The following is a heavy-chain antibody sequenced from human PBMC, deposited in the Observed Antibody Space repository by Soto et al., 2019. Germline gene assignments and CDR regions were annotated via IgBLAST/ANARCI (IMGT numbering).Heavy chain of an antibody. J-gene: IGHJ4*02. CDR1: GYTFTSYG. CDR2: ISAYNGDT. CDR3: AGDEDLLTGPEVSNPDY. D-gene: IGHD3-9*01. V-gene: IGHV1-18*01. Sequence: QVHLVQSGAEVKRPGASVKVSCKASGYTFTSYGISWVRQAPGQGLEWMGWISAYNGDTNYAQNLQGRVPLTTDIFTMAAYMELRSPRSDDTAVYYCAGDEDLLTGPEVSNPDYLGQGSLVTLSS.